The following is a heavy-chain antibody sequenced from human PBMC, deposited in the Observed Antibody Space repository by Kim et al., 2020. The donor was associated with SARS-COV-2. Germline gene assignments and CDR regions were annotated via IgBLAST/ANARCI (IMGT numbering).Heavy chain of an antibody. CDR2: ISWDGTRT. CDR3: AKGVINSGFDY. V-gene: IGHV3-23*01. Sequence: GGSLRLSCVASGFTFSTSPMGWVRQAPGKGLEWVSRISWDGTRTYYADSVKGRVTMSSDKSKNMLYLHMNRLRVEDTAVYSCAKGVINSGFDYWGQGTQV. J-gene: IGHJ4*02. CDR1: GFTFSTSP. D-gene: IGHD1-26*01.